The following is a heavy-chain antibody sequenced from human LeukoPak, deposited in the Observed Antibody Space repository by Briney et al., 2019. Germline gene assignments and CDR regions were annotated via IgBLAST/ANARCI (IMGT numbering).Heavy chain of an antibody. CDR2: IYPGDSDT. J-gene: IGHJ4*02. Sequence: GESLQISCQGSGSSFTNFWIGWVRQLPGKGLEWMGVIYPGDSDTRYSPSFRGQVTISADKSISTAYLQWSSLKASDTAMYYCASAIVGAPSPDYWGQGTLVTVSS. V-gene: IGHV5-51*01. CDR3: ASAIVGAPSPDY. D-gene: IGHD1-26*01. CDR1: GSSFTNFW.